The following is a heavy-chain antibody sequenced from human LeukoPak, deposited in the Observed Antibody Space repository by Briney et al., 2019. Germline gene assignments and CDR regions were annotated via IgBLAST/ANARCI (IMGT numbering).Heavy chain of an antibody. Sequence: GGSLRLSCAASGFTFSSYSMNWVRQAPGKGLEWVSSISSSSSYIYYADSVKGRFTISRDNAKNSLYLQMNSLRAEDTAVYYCARDFQIRGVMVFDYWGQGSLVTVSS. J-gene: IGHJ4*02. CDR1: GFTFSSYS. V-gene: IGHV3-21*01. CDR3: ARDFQIRGVMVFDY. D-gene: IGHD3-10*01. CDR2: ISSSSSYI.